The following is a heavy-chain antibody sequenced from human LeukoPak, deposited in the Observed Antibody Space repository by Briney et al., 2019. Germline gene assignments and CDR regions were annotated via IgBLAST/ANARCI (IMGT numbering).Heavy chain of an antibody. Sequence: GGSLRLSCAASGFTFSSYSMNWVRQAPGKGLEWVSSISSSSSYIYYADSVKGRFTISRDNAKNSLYLQINSLRAEDTAVYYCARGDYGDYYFDYWGQGTLVTVSS. J-gene: IGHJ4*02. CDR2: ISSSSSYI. V-gene: IGHV3-21*01. CDR1: GFTFSSYS. D-gene: IGHD4-17*01. CDR3: ARGDYGDYYFDY.